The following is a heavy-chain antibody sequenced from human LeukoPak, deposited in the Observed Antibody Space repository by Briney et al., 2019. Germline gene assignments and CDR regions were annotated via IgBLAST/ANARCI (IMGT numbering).Heavy chain of an antibody. CDR3: ARPLWFGELFPFDY. V-gene: IGHV1-18*04. CDR2: ISAYNGNT. Sequence: ASVKVFCKASGYTFTSYGISWVRQAPGQGLEWMGWISAYNGNTNYAQKLQGRVTMTTDTSTSTAYMELRSLRSDDTAVYYCARPLWFGELFPFDYWGQGTLVTVSS. D-gene: IGHD3-10*01. J-gene: IGHJ4*02. CDR1: GYTFTSYG.